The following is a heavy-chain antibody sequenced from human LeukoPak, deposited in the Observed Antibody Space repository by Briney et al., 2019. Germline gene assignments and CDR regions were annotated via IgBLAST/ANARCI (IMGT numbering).Heavy chain of an antibody. J-gene: IGHJ6*04. CDR1: GYSISSGYY. CDR2: IYHSGST. D-gene: IGHD2-8*01. CDR3: ASQERDCTNGVCHQGPMDV. Sequence: PSETLSLTCTVSGYSISSGYYWGWIRQPPGKGLEWIGSIYHSGSTYYNPSLKSRVTISVDTSKNQFSLKLSSVTAADTAVYYCASQERDCTNGVCHQGPMDVWGKGTTVTVSS. V-gene: IGHV4-38-2*02.